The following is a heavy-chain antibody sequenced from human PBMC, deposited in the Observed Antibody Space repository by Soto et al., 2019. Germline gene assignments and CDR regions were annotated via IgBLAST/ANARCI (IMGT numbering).Heavy chain of an antibody. CDR3: VRGGSGSPNYGYYFDY. D-gene: IGHD3-10*01. CDR1: GFTFDNYA. V-gene: IGHV3-23*01. Sequence: RRLSCTASGFTFDNYAMSWVRQAPGKGLEWVSSISGSGANTYYADSVKGRFTISRDNSKTTLYLQMNSLSAEDTALHFCVRGGSGSPNYGYYFDYWGQGALVTVSS. CDR2: ISGSGANT. J-gene: IGHJ4*02.